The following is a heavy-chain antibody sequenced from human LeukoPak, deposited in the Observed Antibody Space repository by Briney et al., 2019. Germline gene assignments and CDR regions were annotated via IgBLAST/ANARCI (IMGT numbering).Heavy chain of an antibody. J-gene: IGHJ4*02. V-gene: IGHV4-34*01. Sequence: SETLSLTCAVYGGSFSGYYWSWIRQPPGKGLEWIGEINHSGSTNYNPSLKSRVTISVDTSKNQFSLKLSSVTAADTAVYYCAGGSSAGRYYDSSGSKRGYFDYWGQGTLVTVSS. CDR1: GGSFSGYY. CDR3: AGGSSAGRYYDSSGSKRGYFDY. CDR2: INHSGST. D-gene: IGHD3-22*01.